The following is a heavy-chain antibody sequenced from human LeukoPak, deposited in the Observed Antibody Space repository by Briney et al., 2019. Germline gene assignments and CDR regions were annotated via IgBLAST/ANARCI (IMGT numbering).Heavy chain of an antibody. J-gene: IGHJ6*02. Sequence: GGSLRLSCAASGFTFSSYAMSWVRQAPGKGLEWVSAISGSGGSTYYADSVKGRFTISRDNSKNTLYLQMNSLRAEDTAVYYCAKDRGDGSSWYYYYGMDVWGQGTTVTVSS. CDR1: GFTFSSYA. D-gene: IGHD6-13*01. CDR2: ISGSGGST. CDR3: AKDRGDGSSWYYYYGMDV. V-gene: IGHV3-23*01.